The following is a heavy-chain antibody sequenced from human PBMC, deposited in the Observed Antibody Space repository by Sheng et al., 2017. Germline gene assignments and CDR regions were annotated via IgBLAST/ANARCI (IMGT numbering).Heavy chain of an antibody. J-gene: IGHJ4*02. Sequence: QVQLVESGGGLGQALEGPLRLSCAASGFTFSDYYMSWIRQAPGKGLEWISYISGISTYINYADSVKGRFTISRDNAKNSLYLQMNSLRAEDTAVYYCARDRPAVGSGWFSFDFWGQGTLVTVSS. D-gene: IGHD6-19*01. CDR1: GFTFSDYY. V-gene: IGHV3-11*06. CDR2: ISGISTYI. CDR3: ARDRPAVGSGWFSFDF.